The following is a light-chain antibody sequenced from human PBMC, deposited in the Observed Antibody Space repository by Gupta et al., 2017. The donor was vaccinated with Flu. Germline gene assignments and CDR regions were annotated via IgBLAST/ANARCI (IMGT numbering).Light chain of an antibody. CDR3: TEDTSSNALV. CDR1: SSDVGGYDF. CDR2: EVS. J-gene: IGLJ2*01. Sequence: SALTQPASVSGSPGHSITIACTGTSSDVGGYDFVCCDQQHPGNPHNLMIYEVSGRAAGVSNRFSASKAGNTASITISGHQADDDADYYVTEDTSSNALVFGGGTKLTVL. V-gene: IGLV2-14*01.